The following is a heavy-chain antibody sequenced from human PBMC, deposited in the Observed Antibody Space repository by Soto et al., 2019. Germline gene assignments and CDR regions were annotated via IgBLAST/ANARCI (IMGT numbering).Heavy chain of an antibody. J-gene: IGHJ3*02. CDR3: ARTVPDYYSDSSDPDAFHI. CDR2: MNPNSGNT. Sequence: ASVKVSCKASGYTFTSYDINWVRQATGQGLEWMGWMNPNSGNTGYAQKFQGRVTMTRNTSISTAYMELSSLRSEDTAVYYCARTVPDYYSDSSDPDAFHIWGQGTLPPVSS. D-gene: IGHD3-22*01. V-gene: IGHV1-8*01. CDR1: GYTFTSYD.